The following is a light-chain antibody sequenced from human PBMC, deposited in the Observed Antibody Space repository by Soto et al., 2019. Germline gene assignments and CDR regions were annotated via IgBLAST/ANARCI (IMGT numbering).Light chain of an antibody. CDR1: SSDVGGYNY. CDR2: EVT. CDR3: SSYAARNNFHFV. Sequence: QSALTQPPSASGSPGQSVTISCTGTSSDVGGYNYVSWYQQYPGRAPKLMIYEVTKRPSGVPDRFSGSKSGNTASLTVSGLQAEDEADYYCSSYAARNNFHFVFGGRTKLTVL. J-gene: IGLJ3*02. V-gene: IGLV2-8*01.